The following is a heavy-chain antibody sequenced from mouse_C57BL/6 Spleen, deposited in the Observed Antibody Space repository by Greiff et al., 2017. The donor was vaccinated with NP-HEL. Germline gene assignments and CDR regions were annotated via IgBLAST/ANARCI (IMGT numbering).Heavy chain of an antibody. J-gene: IGHJ2*01. D-gene: IGHD1-1*01. CDR2: IYPSDSET. V-gene: IGHV1-61*01. Sequence: QVQLKQPGAELVRPGSSVKLSCKASGYTFTSYWMDWVKQRPGQGLEWIGNIYPSDSETHYNQKFKDKATLTVDKSSSTAYMQLSSLTSEDSAVYYCARSGYYGSSLFDCWGHGTTLTVSS. CDR3: ARSGYYGSSLFDC. CDR1: GYTFTSYW.